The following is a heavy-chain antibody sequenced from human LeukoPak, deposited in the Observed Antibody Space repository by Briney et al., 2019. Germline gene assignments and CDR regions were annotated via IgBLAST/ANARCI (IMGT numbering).Heavy chain of an antibody. J-gene: IGHJ4*02. Sequence: PSETLSLTCTVSGGSISSSSYYWGWIRQPPGKGLEWIGSIYYSGSTYYNPSLKSRVTISVDTSKNQFSLKLSSVTAADTAVYYCARDGENPHYDYWGQGTLVTVSS. CDR2: IYYSGST. V-gene: IGHV4-39*02. CDR3: ARDGENPHYDY. CDR1: GGSISSSSYY. D-gene: IGHD3-10*01.